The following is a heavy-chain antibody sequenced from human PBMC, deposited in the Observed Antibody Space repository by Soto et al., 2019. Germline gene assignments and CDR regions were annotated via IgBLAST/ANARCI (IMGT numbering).Heavy chain of an antibody. D-gene: IGHD2-8*01. J-gene: IGHJ5*01. CDR2: TYYRSKWDY. Sequence: QVQLQQSGPGLVKPSQTLSLNCAISGDSVSTNSATWDWIRQSPSRGLEWLGRTYYRSKWDYDYAASVKGRININPDTSNNQVSLHLDSVTPDDTAVYYCARLIGNSWLDSWGQGTLVTVSS. CDR1: GDSVSTNSAT. V-gene: IGHV6-1*01. CDR3: ARLIGNSWLDS.